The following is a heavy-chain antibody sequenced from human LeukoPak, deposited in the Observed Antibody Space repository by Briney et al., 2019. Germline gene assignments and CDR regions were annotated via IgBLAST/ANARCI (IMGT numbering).Heavy chain of an antibody. CDR1: GFSFSNCA. Sequence: GRTLRLTCAASGFSFSNCAMHWVRQAPGQGLEWVAVVSHDAKNKFYADSVKGRFTISRDNSKNTVVLQMNSLRAEDTAVYYCATLQNYWGRGTLVPVSS. CDR2: VSHDAKNK. CDR3: ATLQNY. J-gene: IGHJ4*02. V-gene: IGHV3-30*04. D-gene: IGHD4-11*01.